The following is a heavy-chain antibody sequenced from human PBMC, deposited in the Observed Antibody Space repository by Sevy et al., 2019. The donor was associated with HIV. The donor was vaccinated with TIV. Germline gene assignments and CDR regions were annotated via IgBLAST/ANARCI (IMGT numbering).Heavy chain of an antibody. CDR1: GYTFSNNA. J-gene: IGHJ4*02. V-gene: IGHV1-3*01. CDR3: ARGKGGIFGVVIRQFDY. Sequence: ASVKVSCKASGYTFSNNAIHWVRQAPGQRLEWMGWVHAGNGNRKFSEQFQDRGTISRDTTATTVYKDLLSLTSEDTAIYYCARGKGGIFGVVIRQFDYWGQGTLVTVSS. D-gene: IGHD3-3*01. CDR2: VHAGNGNR.